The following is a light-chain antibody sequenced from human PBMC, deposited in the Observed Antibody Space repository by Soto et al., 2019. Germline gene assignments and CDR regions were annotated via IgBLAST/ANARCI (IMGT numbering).Light chain of an antibody. CDR2: GAS. J-gene: IGKJ5*01. CDR3: QQRSNWPIT. Sequence: EIVFTQSPGTLSLSPGERATLSCRASQSVSSSYLAWYQQKPGQAPRLLIYGASSRATGIPARFSGSGSGTDFALTISSXEPEDFAVYYCQQRSNWPITFGQGTRLEIK. CDR1: QSVSSSY. V-gene: IGKV3D-20*02.